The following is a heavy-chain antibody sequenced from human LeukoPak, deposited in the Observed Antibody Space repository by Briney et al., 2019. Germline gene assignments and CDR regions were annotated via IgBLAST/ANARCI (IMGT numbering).Heavy chain of an antibody. D-gene: IGHD6-19*01. CDR2: IYHSGST. Sequence: SETLSLTCAVSGYSISSGYYWGWIRQPPGKGVEWIGSIYHSGSTYYNPSLKSRVTISVDTSKNQFSLKLSSVTAADTAVYYCARDSSGWYKDYWGQGTLVTVSS. CDR1: GYSISSGYY. CDR3: ARDSSGWYKDY. J-gene: IGHJ4*02. V-gene: IGHV4-38-2*02.